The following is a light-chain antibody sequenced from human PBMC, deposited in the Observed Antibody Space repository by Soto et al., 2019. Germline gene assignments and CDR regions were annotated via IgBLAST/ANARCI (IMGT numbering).Light chain of an antibody. CDR2: RNN. CDR1: SSNIGSNY. CDR3: AAWEDSLSGPVV. V-gene: IGLV1-47*01. J-gene: IGLJ2*01. Sequence: QSVLTQPPSASGTPGQRVTISCSGSSSNIGSNYVYWYQQLPGTAPKLLIYRNNQRPSGVPDRFSGSKSGTSASLAISGIRSEDAADYDCAAWEDSLSGPVVFGGGTKLTVL.